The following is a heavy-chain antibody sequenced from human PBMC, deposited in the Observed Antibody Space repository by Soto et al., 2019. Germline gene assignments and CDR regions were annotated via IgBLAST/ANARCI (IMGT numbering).Heavy chain of an antibody. J-gene: IGHJ5*02. CDR2: INPNSGGT. D-gene: IGHD6-13*01. CDR1: GYTFTGYY. CDR3: ARDPTRAAAGNWFDP. Sequence: ASVKVSCKASGYTFTGYYMHWVRQAPGQGLEWMGWINPNSGGTNYAQKFQGWVTMTRDTSISTAYMELSRLRSDDTAVYYCARDPTRAAAGNWFDPWGQGTLVTVPQ. V-gene: IGHV1-2*04.